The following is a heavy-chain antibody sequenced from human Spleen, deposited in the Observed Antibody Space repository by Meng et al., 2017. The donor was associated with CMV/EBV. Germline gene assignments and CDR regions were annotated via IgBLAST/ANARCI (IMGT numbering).Heavy chain of an antibody. CDR3: ASDSFD. D-gene: IGHD3/OR15-3a*01. Sequence: GGSLRLSCAASGSSFSSYSMNWVRQAPGRGLEWVASISSSSSYIYYAGSVKGRFTISRDNAKNSLYLQMNSLRAEDTAVYYCASDSFDWGQGTLVTVSS. J-gene: IGHJ4*02. CDR2: ISSSSSYI. CDR1: GSSFSSYS. V-gene: IGHV3-21*01.